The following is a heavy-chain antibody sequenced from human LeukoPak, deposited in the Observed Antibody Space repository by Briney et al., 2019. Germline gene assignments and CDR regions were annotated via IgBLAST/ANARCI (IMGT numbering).Heavy chain of an antibody. D-gene: IGHD1-26*01. CDR3: ARDNSGSYYDASYFDL. CDR2: INPNSGGT. J-gene: IGHJ2*01. CDR1: GYTFTGYY. V-gene: IGHV1-2*02. Sequence: ASVKVSCKACGYTFTGYYMHCVRQAPGQGLEWMGWINPNSGGTNYAQKFQGRVTMTRDTSISTAYMELSRLRSDDTAVYYCARDNSGSYYDASYFDLWGRGTLVTVSS.